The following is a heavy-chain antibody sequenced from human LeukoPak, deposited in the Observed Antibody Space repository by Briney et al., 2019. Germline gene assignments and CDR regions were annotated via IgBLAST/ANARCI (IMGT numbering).Heavy chain of an antibody. CDR1: GGSISSYY. Sequence: PSGTLSLTCTVSGGSISSYYWSWIRQPAGKGLEWIGRIYTSGSTNYNPSLKSRVTMSVDTSKNQFSLKLSSVTAADTAVYYCARDSFTMVRGKINVTDYWGQGTLVTVSS. D-gene: IGHD3-10*01. CDR2: IYTSGST. J-gene: IGHJ4*02. CDR3: ARDSFTMVRGKINVTDY. V-gene: IGHV4-4*07.